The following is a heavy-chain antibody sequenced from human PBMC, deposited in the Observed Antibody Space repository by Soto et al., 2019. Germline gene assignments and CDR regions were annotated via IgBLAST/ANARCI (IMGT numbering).Heavy chain of an antibody. Sequence: QVQLVESGGGVVQPGRSLRLSCAASGFTFSSYAMHWVRQAPGKGLEWVAVISYDGSNKYYADSVKGRFTISRDNSKNTLYLQMNSLRAEDTAVYYCASRTRTVGFDYGGQGTLVTVSS. V-gene: IGHV3-30-3*01. CDR2: ISYDGSNK. D-gene: IGHD1-1*01. CDR1: GFTFSSYA. CDR3: ASRTRTVGFDY. J-gene: IGHJ4*02.